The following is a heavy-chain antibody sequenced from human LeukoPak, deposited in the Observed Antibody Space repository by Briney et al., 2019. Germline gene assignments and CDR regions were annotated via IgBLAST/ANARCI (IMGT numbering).Heavy chain of an antibody. J-gene: IGHJ5*02. Sequence: SETLSLTCAVYGGSFSGYFWTWIRQPPGKGLEWIGEINHNGNTNHNPSLKSRVTLSVDTSKNQFSLRLGSVTAADTALYYCARSLVPEAPQYNWFDPWGQGTLVTVSS. V-gene: IGHV4-34*01. CDR1: GGSFSGYF. CDR3: ARSLVPEAPQYNWFDP. CDR2: INHNGNT. D-gene: IGHD4-11*01.